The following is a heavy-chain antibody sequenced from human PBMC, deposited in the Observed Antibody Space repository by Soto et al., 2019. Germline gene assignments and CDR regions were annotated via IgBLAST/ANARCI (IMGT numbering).Heavy chain of an antibody. Sequence: QVQLVQSGAEVKKPGASVKVSCKASGYTFTSYAIHWVRQAPGQRLEWMGWINAGNGNTKYSQKFQGRVIITRDTSAGTAYMELRSLRSEDTAVYYCATPIVAFYWGQGTLFTFSS. CDR3: ATPIVAFY. CDR1: GYTFTSYA. V-gene: IGHV1-3*01. CDR2: INAGNGNT. J-gene: IGHJ4*02. D-gene: IGHD5-12*01.